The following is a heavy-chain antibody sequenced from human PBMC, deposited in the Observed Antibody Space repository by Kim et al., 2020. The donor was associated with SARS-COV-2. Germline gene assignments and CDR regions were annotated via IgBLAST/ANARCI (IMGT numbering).Heavy chain of an antibody. D-gene: IGHD3-22*01. CDR1: GFTFSDYY. CDR3: ARGGIVVVTDFDY. J-gene: IGHJ4*02. V-gene: IGHV3-11*05. CDR2: ISSSSSYT. Sequence: GGSLRLSCAASGFTFSDYYMSWIRQAPGKGLEWVSYISSSSSYTNYADSVKGRFTISRDNAKNSLYLQMNSLRAEDTAVYYCARGGIVVVTDFDYWGQGTLVTVSS.